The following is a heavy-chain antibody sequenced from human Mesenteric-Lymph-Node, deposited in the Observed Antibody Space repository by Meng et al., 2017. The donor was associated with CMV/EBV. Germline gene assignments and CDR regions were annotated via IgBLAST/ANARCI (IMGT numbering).Heavy chain of an antibody. D-gene: IGHD1-1*01. CDR1: GFSFSNYA. V-gene: IGHV3-64*02. Sequence: GGSLRLSCAASGFSFSNYAMHWVRQAPGKGLEFVSGINNDGANTYYADSVKGRFTISRDNSKNTLYLQMGGLRGEDMAVYYCARRLGSWNLDPWGQGTLVTVSS. CDR2: INNDGANT. J-gene: IGHJ5*02. CDR3: ARRLGSWNLDP.